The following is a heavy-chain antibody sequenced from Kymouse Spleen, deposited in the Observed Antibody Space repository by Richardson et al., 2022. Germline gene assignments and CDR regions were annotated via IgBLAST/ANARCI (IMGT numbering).Heavy chain of an antibody. J-gene: IGHJ6*02. CDR2: IYYSGST. D-gene: IGHD3-3*01. V-gene: IGHV4-31*03. CDR3: ARDYDFWSGYYTDYYYGMDV. CDR1: GGSISSGGYY. Sequence: QVQLQESGPGLVKPSQTLSLTCTVSGGSISSGGYYWSWIRQHPGKGLEWIGYIYYSGSTYYNPSLKSRVTISVDTSKNQFSLKLSSVTAADTAVYYCARDYDFWSGYYTDYYYGMDVWGQGTTVTVSS.